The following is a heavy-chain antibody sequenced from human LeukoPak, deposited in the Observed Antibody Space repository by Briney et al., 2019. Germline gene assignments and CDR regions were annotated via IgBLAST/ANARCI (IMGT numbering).Heavy chain of an antibody. D-gene: IGHD3-10*01. V-gene: IGHV3-21*01. Sequence: GGSLRLSCAASGFTFSSYAMSWVRQAPGKGLEWVSSISSSSSYIYYADSVKGRFTISRVNAKNSLYLQMNSLRAEDTAVYYCARVKEELWFGELLSYYGMDVWGQGTTVTVSS. CDR1: GFTFSSYA. J-gene: IGHJ6*02. CDR3: ARVKEELWFGELLSYYGMDV. CDR2: ISSSSSYI.